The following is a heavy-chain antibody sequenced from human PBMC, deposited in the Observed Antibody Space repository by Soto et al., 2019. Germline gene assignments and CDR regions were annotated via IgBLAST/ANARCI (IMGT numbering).Heavy chain of an antibody. CDR2: INHSGST. J-gene: IGHJ6*02. D-gene: IGHD1-7*01. V-gene: IGHV4-34*01. CDR1: GGSFSGYY. CDR3: ARVGVGTRGGYYYYYGMDV. Sequence: SETLSLTCAVYGGSFSGYYWSWIRQPTGKGLEWIGEINHSGSTNYNPSLKSRVTISVDTSKNQFSLKLSSVTAADTAVYYCARVGVGTRGGYYYYYGMDVWGQGTTVTVSS.